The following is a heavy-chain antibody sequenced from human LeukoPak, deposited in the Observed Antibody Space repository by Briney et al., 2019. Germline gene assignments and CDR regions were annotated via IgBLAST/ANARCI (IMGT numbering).Heavy chain of an antibody. D-gene: IGHD2-2*01. Sequence: SSQTLSLTCTVSGGSTSSGSYYWSWIRQPAGKGLEWIGDIYYGGNTYYNPSLKSRVTVSVDTSKNQFSLQLSSVTAADTAVYYCARNAYCSSTSCGFDPWGQGTLVTVSS. J-gene: IGHJ5*02. CDR2: IYYGGNT. CDR1: GGSTSSGSYY. V-gene: IGHV4-39*01. CDR3: ARNAYCSSTSCGFDP.